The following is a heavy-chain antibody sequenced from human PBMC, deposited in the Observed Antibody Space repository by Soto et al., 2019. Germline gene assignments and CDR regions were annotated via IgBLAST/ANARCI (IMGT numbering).Heavy chain of an antibody. V-gene: IGHV4-59*01. Sequence: SETLSLTCTVSGGSISSNYWSWIRQPPGKGLEWIGYIYNSGSTNYDPSLKSRVTISLDTSKNQFSLKLSSVTAADTAIYYCVASGRRESGTVKGWFDPWGQGTLVTVSS. D-gene: IGHD1-1*01. CDR2: IYNSGST. CDR1: GGSISSNY. J-gene: IGHJ5*02. CDR3: VASGRRESGTVKGWFDP.